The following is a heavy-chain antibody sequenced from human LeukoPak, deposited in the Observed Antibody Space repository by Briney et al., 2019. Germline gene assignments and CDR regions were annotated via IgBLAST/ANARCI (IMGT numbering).Heavy chain of an antibody. CDR2: ISTSTGDT. J-gene: IGHJ6*03. CDR1: GYTFTSYG. D-gene: IGHD3-16*02. Sequence: GASVKVSCKASGYTFTSYGITWVRQAPGQGPEWMGWISTSTGDTKYTQKFQGRVTLTTDTSTSTAYMELSRLRSDDTAVYYCARGRQQPRYLWGYYYYYMDVWGKGTTVTVSS. CDR3: ARGRQQPRYLWGYYYYYMDV. V-gene: IGHV1-18*01.